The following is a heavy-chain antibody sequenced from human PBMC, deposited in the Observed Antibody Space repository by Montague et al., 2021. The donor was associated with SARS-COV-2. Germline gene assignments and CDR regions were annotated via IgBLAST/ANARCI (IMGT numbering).Heavy chain of an antibody. D-gene: IGHD3-22*01. CDR1: GGSISSFY. Sequence: SETLSLTCTVSGGSISSFYWSWFRQPPGKGLEWIGYISDSGSTNYNPSLKSPVTISADTPKNQFSLRLSSVTAADTAVYYCARISRNSGFVGVFDIWGQGTLVPVSS. V-gene: IGHV4-59*01. CDR2: ISDSGST. J-gene: IGHJ3*02. CDR3: ARISRNSGFVGVFDI.